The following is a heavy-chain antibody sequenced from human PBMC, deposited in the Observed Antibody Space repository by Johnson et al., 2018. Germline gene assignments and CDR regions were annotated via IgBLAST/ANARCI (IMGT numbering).Heavy chain of an antibody. CDR1: GFTFSSYS. CDR3: ARYRYGLDG. D-gene: IGHD3-16*02. Sequence: VQLVESGGGLVQPGGSLRLSCAASGFTFSSYSMNWVRKAPGKGLEWVSYITGSSSSIYYVDSVKGRFTISRDNAKNSLYLQMNSLRDEETAVFYCARYRYGLDGGVQGTTVTVSS. V-gene: IGHV3-48*02. J-gene: IGHJ6*02. CDR2: ITGSSSSI.